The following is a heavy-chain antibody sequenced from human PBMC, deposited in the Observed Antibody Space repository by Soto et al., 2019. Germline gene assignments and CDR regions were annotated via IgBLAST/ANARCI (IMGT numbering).Heavy chain of an antibody. Sequence: PGGSLRLSCAASGFTFRRFTMNWVREAPVKGLEWVSTISSNSAYIYYTDALRGRFTISRDNAKNSLHLQMNSLRAEDTAVYYCTRDASRDSSARGWFDPWGPGTLVTVSS. CDR1: GFTFRRFT. D-gene: IGHD6-13*01. CDR3: TRDASRDSSARGWFDP. V-gene: IGHV3-21*01. CDR2: ISSNSAYI. J-gene: IGHJ5*02.